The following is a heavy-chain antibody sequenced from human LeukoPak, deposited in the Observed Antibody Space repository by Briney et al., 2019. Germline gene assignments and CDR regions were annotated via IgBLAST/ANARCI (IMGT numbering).Heavy chain of an antibody. D-gene: IGHD6-19*01. CDR3: ARHIDNGWYAY. J-gene: IGHJ4*02. Sequence: SETLSLTCTVSGGSISSYYWSWIRQPPGKGLEWIGYVSDSGSTNYNPSLKSRVTMSVDRSRNQFSLKLDSVTAADTAVYYCARHIDNGWYAYWGQGTLVTVSS. V-gene: IGHV4-59*08. CDR2: VSDSGST. CDR1: GGSISSYY.